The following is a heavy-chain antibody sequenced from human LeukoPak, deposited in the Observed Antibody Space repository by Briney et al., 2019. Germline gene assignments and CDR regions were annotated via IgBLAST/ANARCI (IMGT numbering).Heavy chain of an antibody. J-gene: IGHJ3*01. CDR1: GFTVSGNY. D-gene: IGHD1-26*01. Sequence: GGSLRLSCAASGFTVSGNYMTWVRQAPGKGLEWVSSIYSAGATHYAESVKGRFTISRDNSKNTLYLQMNSLRAEDMVVYYCARIEWERLGRAFDVWGXGTMVTVSS. CDR2: IYSAGAT. V-gene: IGHV3-53*01. CDR3: ARIEWERLGRAFDV.